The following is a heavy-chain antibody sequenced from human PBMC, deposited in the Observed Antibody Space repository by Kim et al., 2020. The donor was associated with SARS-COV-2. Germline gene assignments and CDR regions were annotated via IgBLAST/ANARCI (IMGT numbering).Heavy chain of an antibody. D-gene: IGHD2-2*01. Sequence: SETLSLTCTVSGGSISSYYWSWIRQPPGKGLEWIGYIYYSGSTNYNPSLKSRVTISVDTSKNQFSLKLSSVTAADTAVYYCARRGSYADTYYFDYWGQGTLVTVSS. CDR3: ARRGSYADTYYFDY. J-gene: IGHJ4*02. CDR2: IYYSGST. CDR1: GGSISSYY. V-gene: IGHV4-59*08.